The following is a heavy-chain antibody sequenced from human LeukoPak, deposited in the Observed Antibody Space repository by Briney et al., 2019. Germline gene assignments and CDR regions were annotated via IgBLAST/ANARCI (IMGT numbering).Heavy chain of an antibody. J-gene: IGHJ4*02. CDR1: GFTFSSYG. V-gene: IGHV3-30*02. D-gene: IGHD1-26*01. Sequence: GGSLRLSCAASGFTFSSYGMHWVRQAPGKGLEWVAFIRYDGSNKYYADYVKGRFTISRDNSKNTMYLQMNSLRAEDTAVYYCAKGPVSGSAFSHYWGQGTLVTVSS. CDR3: AKGPVSGSAFSHY. CDR2: IRYDGSNK.